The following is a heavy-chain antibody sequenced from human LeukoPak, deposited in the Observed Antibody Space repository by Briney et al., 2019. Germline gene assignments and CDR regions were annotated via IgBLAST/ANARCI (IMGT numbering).Heavy chain of an antibody. V-gene: IGHV3-64D*09. CDR1: GFTFGDHA. J-gene: IGHJ3*02. CDR2: MSSNGDNT. CDR3: VKDRVAWLGDALDI. Sequence: PGGSLRLSCSASGFTFGDHAMHWVRQALGKGLEYVSAMSSNGDNTYYADPVKGRFTISRDNSKNTLYLQMSSLRTEDTAVYYCVKDRVAWLGDALDIWGQGTMVTVSS. D-gene: IGHD6-19*01.